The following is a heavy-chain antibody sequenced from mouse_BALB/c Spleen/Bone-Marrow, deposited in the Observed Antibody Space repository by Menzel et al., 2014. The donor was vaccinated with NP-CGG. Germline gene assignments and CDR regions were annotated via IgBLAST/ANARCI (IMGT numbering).Heavy chain of an antibody. CDR2: INPDSRTI. V-gene: IGHV4-1*02. CDR3: ARGNYYGHLDY. J-gene: IGHJ2*01. CDR1: GFDFSRYW. Sequence: EVYVVESGGGLVQPGGSLKLSCAASGFDFSRYWMSWVRQAPGKGLQWIGEINPDSRTINYTPSLKDKFIISRDNAKNTLYLQMSKVRSEDTALYYCARGNYYGHLDYWGQGTTLTVSS. D-gene: IGHD2-1*01.